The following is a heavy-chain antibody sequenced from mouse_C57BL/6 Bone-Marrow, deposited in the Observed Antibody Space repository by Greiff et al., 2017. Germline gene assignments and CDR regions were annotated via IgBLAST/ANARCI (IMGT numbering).Heavy chain of an antibody. CDR1: GYTFTSYG. D-gene: IGHD2-2*01. CDR2: IYPRSGNT. CDR3: ARSRWLPCAY. Sequence: VQLQQSGAELARPGASVKLSCKASGYTFTSYGISWVKQRPGQGLEWIGEIYPRSGNTYYNEKFKGKATLTADKSSSTAYMGLRSLASEDSAVYICARSRWLPCAYWGRGTLVTVSA. V-gene: IGHV1-81*01. J-gene: IGHJ3*01.